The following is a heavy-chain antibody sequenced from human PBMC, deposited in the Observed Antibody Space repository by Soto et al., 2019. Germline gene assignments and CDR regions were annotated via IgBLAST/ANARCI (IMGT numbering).Heavy chain of an antibody. CDR3: AKYHERRQGGGMDV. Sequence: QVQLVQSGAEVKNPGSSVKVSCKASGGTFSSYAISWVRQAHGQGLEWMGGITTIFGTANSAKKFQFRVTIPADEPTSTAYIELSSLRSADKAVYYCAKYHERRQGGGMDVWFNGTTITVSS. CDR1: GGTFSSYA. V-gene: IGHV1-69*12. D-gene: IGHD2-2*01. J-gene: IGHJ6*04. CDR2: ITTIFGTA.